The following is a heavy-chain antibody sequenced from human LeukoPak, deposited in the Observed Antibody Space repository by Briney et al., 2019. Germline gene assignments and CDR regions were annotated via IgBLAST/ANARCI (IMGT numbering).Heavy chain of an antibody. CDR3: ACTRKTDYRYLNYFGMDV. Sequence: GGSLRLSCAASGFTFSEHYTSWVRPAPGKGRERGSDICSSGSNISYGDSEKGRFTISRDNANNTLYLQMNSPRAEDTAGYYCACTRKTDYRYLNYFGMDVWGQGTTVTVSS. J-gene: IGHJ6*01. D-gene: IGHD3-10*01. CDR1: GFTFSEHY. CDR2: ICSSGSNI. V-gene: IGHV3-11*01.